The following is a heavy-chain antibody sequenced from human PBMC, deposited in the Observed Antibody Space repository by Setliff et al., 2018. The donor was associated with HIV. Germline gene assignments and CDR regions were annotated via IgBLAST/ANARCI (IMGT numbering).Heavy chain of an antibody. CDR3: ARAPYYDYRGLAVYYFDY. CDR2: IYYSGDT. V-gene: IGHV4-39*07. D-gene: IGHD3-22*01. CDR1: GASISSDDYY. J-gene: IGHJ4*02. Sequence: SETLSLTCTVSGASISSDDYYWSWIRQHPGQGLEWIGSIYYSGDTFYNTSLKTRITISVDTSKNHLSLKVSSLTAADTAVYYCARAPYYDYRGLAVYYFDYWGQGILVTVSS.